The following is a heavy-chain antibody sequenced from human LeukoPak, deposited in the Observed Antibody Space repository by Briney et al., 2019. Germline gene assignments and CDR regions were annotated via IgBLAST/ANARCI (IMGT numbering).Heavy chain of an antibody. CDR3: ARGAPDPPNCSSTSCYMGINAFDV. CDR2: IIPIFGTA. D-gene: IGHD2-2*02. CDR1: GGTFSSYA. V-gene: IGHV1-69*13. J-gene: IGHJ3*01. Sequence: ASVKVSCKASGGTFSSYAISWVRQAPGQGLEWMGGIIPIFGTANYAQKFQGRVTITADESTSTAYMELSSLRSEDTAVYYCARGAPDPPNCSSTSCYMGINAFDVWGQGTMVTVSS.